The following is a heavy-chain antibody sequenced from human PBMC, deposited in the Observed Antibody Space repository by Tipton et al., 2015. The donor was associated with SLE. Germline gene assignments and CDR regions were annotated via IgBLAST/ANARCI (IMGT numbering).Heavy chain of an antibody. CDR1: GYTFTSYG. CDR3: ARDSPYSGSFRYYYYGMDV. V-gene: IGHV1-18*01. D-gene: IGHD1-26*01. Sequence: QSGAEVKKPGASVKVSCKASGYTFTSYGISWVRQAPGQGLEWMGWISAYNGNTNYAQKLQGRVTMTTDTSTTTAYMELRSLRSDDTAVYYCARDSPYSGSFRYYYYGMDVWGQGTTVTVSS. CDR2: ISAYNGNT. J-gene: IGHJ6*02.